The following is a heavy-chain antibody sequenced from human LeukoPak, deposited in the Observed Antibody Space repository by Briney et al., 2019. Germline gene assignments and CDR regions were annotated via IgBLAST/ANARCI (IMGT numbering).Heavy chain of an antibody. CDR2: ISGSAGGGST. CDR3: ATRSDGFPY. D-gene: IGHD2-15*01. Sequence: GESLRISCAASGITFSAYAMTWVRQAPGKGLEWVSAISGSAGGGSTYYADSVKGRFTVSRDNSKNTLYLQMNSLRAEDTALYYCATRSDGFPYWGQGTPVTVSS. CDR1: GITFSAYA. V-gene: IGHV3-23*01. J-gene: IGHJ4*02.